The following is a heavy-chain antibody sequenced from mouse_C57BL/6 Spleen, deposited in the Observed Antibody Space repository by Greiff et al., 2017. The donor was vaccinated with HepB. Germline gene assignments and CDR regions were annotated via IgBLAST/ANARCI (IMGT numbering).Heavy chain of an antibody. J-gene: IGHJ2*01. CDR3: ARVEGYYGNPYYFDY. CDR1: GYTFTSYG. Sequence: VQGVESGAELARPGASVKLSCKASGYTFTSYGISWVKQRTGQGLEWIGEIYPRSGNTYYNEKFKGKATLTADKSSSTAYMELRSLTSEDSAVYFCARVEGYYGNPYYFDYWGQGTTLTVSS. V-gene: IGHV1-81*01. D-gene: IGHD2-1*01. CDR2: IYPRSGNT.